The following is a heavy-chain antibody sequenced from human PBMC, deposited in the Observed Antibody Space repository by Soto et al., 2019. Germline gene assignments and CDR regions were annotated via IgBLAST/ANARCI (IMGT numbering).Heavy chain of an antibody. Sequence: EVPLVESVGGLVKPGGSLRLACAASGFTFNNAWWSWLRQAPGRGLERVGHIASKAGGGAIDYAAPVKDRFTISRDDSKNTLYLQMNSLKTDDTAVYFCAREGYSYGYHCLDFWGQGTLVTVSS. V-gene: IGHV3-15*04. CDR3: AREGYSYGYHCLDF. CDR1: GFTFNNAW. CDR2: IASKAGGGAI. D-gene: IGHD5-18*01. J-gene: IGHJ4*02.